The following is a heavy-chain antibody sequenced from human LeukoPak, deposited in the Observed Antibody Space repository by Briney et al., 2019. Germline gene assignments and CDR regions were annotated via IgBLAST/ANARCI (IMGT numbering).Heavy chain of an antibody. CDR1: GYSISSGYY. CDR3: ASHGVVNNVIDY. CDR2: IYHSGST. D-gene: IGHD3-3*01. Sequence: SETLSLTCAVSGYSISSGYYWGWIRQPPGKGLEWIGSIYHSGSTYYNLSLKSRLTISVDTSKNQFSLKLSSVTAADTAVYYCASHGVVNNVIDYWGQGTLVTVSS. V-gene: IGHV4-38-2*01. J-gene: IGHJ4*02.